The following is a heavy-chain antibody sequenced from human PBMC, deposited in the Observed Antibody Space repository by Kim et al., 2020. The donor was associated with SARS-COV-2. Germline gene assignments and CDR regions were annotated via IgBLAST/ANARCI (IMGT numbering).Heavy chain of an antibody. CDR2: TKSDGSEK. J-gene: IGHJ4*02. CDR3: ARDPESSTFYDFWSGYYAVDH. V-gene: IGHV3-7*01. CDR1: GFTFSNYW. Sequence: GGSLRLSCTASGFTFSNYWMTWVRQAPGKGLEWVATTKSDGSEKYYMDSVKGRFTITRDTAKNSLYLQMNSLRAEDTAIYYCARDPESSTFYDFWSGYYAVDHWYQGTLVTVSS. D-gene: IGHD3-3*01.